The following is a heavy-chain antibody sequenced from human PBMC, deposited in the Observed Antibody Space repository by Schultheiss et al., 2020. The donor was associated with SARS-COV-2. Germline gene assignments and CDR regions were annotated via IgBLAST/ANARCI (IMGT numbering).Heavy chain of an antibody. CDR2: ISGSGGST. J-gene: IGHJ4*02. CDR3: ARGGGRVGYMYY. CDR1: GFTFSSYA. D-gene: IGHD5-24*01. V-gene: IGHV3-23*01. Sequence: GGSLRLSCAASGFTFSSYAMHWVRQAPGKGLEWVSAISGSGGSTYYADSVKGRFTITRDNAKKLLYLQMNSLRAEDTAVYYCARGGGRVGYMYYWGQGTLVTVSS.